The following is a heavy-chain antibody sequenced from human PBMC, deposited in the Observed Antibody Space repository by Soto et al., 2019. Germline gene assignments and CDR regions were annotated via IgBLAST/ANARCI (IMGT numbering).Heavy chain of an antibody. Sequence: SVKVSCKASGFTFTSSAFQWVRQALGQRLEWIGWIAVGSGYTNYAQRFQDRVTLTRDMSTATTYMELSRLTSEDTAIYYCAADATAWQQMMPSDYWGQGTLVTVSS. D-gene: IGHD6-13*01. CDR2: IAVGSGYT. CDR3: AADATAWQQMMPSDY. CDR1: GFTFTSSA. V-gene: IGHV1-58*01. J-gene: IGHJ4*02.